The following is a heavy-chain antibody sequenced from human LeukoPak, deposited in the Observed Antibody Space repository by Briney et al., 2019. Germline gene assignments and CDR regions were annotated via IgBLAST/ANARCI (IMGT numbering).Heavy chain of an antibody. Sequence: ASVKVSCKSSGYTFTIYGIRWVRQAPGQGLELMGWISAYNGNTNYAQKLQGRVTMTTDTSTSTAYMELRSLRSDDTAVYYCATTIRGVQPYWGQGTLVTVSS. J-gene: IGHJ4*02. CDR1: GYTFTIYG. V-gene: IGHV1-18*01. CDR3: ATTIRGVQPY. CDR2: ISAYNGNT. D-gene: IGHD3-10*01.